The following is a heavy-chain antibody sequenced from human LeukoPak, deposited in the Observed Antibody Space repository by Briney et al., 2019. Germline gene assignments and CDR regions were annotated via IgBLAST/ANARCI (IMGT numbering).Heavy chain of an antibody. V-gene: IGHV3-23*01. D-gene: IGHD2-8*01. J-gene: IGHJ4*02. CDR3: AKDTSIGKYCTNGVCSPFDY. Sequence: GGSLTLSCAGSGFTFSSYAMSWVRQAPGQGLEWVSVISDSGDYTSYADSVRGRFTISRDNSRNTLYLHMISLRPEDTAVYYCAKDTSIGKYCTNGVCSPFDYWGQGTLVTVPS. CDR2: ISDSGDYT. CDR1: GFTFSSYA.